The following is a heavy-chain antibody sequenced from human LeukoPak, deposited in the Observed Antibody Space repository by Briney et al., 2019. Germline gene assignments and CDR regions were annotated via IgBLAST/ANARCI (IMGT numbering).Heavy chain of an antibody. CDR3: AKGEYYYYDSSGYYFDY. J-gene: IGHJ4*02. Sequence: PGGSLRLSCAGSGFTFSSYWMHWVRQAPGKGLEWVSAISGSGGSTYYADSVKGRFTISRDNSKNTLYLQMNSLRAEDTAVYYCAKGEYYYYDSSGYYFDYWGQGTLVTVSS. CDR1: GFTFSSYW. V-gene: IGHV3-23*01. D-gene: IGHD3-22*01. CDR2: ISGSGGST.